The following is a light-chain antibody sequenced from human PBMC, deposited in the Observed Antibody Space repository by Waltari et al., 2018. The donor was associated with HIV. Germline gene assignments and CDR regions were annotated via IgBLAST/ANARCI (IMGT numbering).Light chain of an antibody. CDR1: SANIGAGYH. CDR2: ATI. CDR3: QSYDSSLTMV. Sequence: QSVLTQPHSVSTAPGQRVTIPCTGGSANIGAGYHVPWYQRLPGTAPKLLIFATINRPSGVPDRFSGSSSGTSASLAITGLQAEDEADYYCQSYDSSLTMVFGGGTKVTVL. V-gene: IGLV1-40*01. J-gene: IGLJ2*01.